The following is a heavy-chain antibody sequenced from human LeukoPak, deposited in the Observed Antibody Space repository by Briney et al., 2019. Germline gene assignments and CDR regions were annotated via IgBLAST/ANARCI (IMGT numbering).Heavy chain of an antibody. Sequence: PSETLSLTCAVSGVSISSSNWWTWVRQPPGKGLEWIGEMYHSGSTNYNPSLKSRVTISVDKSKNQFSLKLSSVTAADTAVYYCARGRGYSGYKVREYFQHWGQGTLVTVSS. CDR1: GVSISSSNW. J-gene: IGHJ1*01. V-gene: IGHV4-4*02. D-gene: IGHD5-12*01. CDR3: ARGRGYSGYKVREYFQH. CDR2: MYHSGST.